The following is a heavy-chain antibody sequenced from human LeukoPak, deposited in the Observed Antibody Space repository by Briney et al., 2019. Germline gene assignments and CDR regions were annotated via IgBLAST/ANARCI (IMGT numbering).Heavy chain of an antibody. CDR2: ISYDASTK. V-gene: IGHV3-30*04. CDR1: GFTFSSYA. D-gene: IGHD3-10*01. CDR3: AKDLHYYGPGSSPQY. Sequence: GRSLRLSCAASGFTFSSYAMHWVRRAPGKGLEWVALISYDASTKHYADSVKGRFTISRDNSKNTLSLQINSLRSEDTAVYYCAKDLHYYGPGSSPQYWGQGTLVTVSS. J-gene: IGHJ4*02.